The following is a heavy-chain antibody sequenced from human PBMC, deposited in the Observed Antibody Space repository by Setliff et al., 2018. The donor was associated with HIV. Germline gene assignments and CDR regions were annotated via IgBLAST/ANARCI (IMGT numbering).Heavy chain of an antibody. J-gene: IGHJ6*03. CDR2: IIPILGVA. CDR3: ARGTDGDYYYYMDV. Sequence: SVKVSCKPSGGTFSSYAITWVRQAPGQGLEWMGGIIPILGVANYAQKFQGRVTITADKSTTTAYMELSSLRSEDTAVYYCARGTDGDYYYYMDVWGKGTTVTVSS. V-gene: IGHV1-69*10. D-gene: IGHD3-10*01. CDR1: GGTFSSYA.